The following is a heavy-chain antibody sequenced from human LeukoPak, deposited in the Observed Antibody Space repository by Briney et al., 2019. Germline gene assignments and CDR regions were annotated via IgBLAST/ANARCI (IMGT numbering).Heavy chain of an antibody. V-gene: IGHV4-4*02. Sequence: PSETLSLTCAVSGGSISSSNWWSWVRQHPGKGLEWIGYIYYSGSTYYNPSLKSRATISVDTSKKQVSLNLSSVTAADTAVYYCARVLGTWEPPDYWGQGTLVTVSS. CDR2: IYYSGST. CDR3: ARVLGTWEPPDY. D-gene: IGHD1-26*01. CDR1: GGSISSSNW. J-gene: IGHJ4*02.